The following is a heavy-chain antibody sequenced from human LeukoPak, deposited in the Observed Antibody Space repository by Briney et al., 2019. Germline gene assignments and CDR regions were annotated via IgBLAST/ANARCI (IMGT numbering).Heavy chain of an antibody. Sequence: GGSLRLSCAASGFTFSGSAMHWVRQASGKGLEWVGRIRSKANSYATAYAASVKGRFTISRDDSKNTAYLQMNSLKTEDTAVYYCTRTSYGDYVYYYYMDVWGKGTTVTVSS. D-gene: IGHD4-17*01. V-gene: IGHV3-73*01. CDR3: TRTSYGDYVYYYYMDV. J-gene: IGHJ6*03. CDR2: IRSKANSYAT. CDR1: GFTFSGSA.